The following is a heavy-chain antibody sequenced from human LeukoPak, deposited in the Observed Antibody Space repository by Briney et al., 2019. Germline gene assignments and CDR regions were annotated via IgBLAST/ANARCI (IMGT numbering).Heavy chain of an antibody. CDR2: ISGSGAST. CDR3: AKRDGAY. V-gene: IGHV3-23*01. CDR1: RGSFNSYF. Sequence: ETLSLTCAVSRGSFNSYFWSWIRQAPGKGLEWVSSISGSGASTYYADSVKGRFTISRDNSKNTLYLQMNSLRDEDTGVYYCAKRDGAYWGQGTLVTVSS. J-gene: IGHJ4*02. D-gene: IGHD5-24*01.